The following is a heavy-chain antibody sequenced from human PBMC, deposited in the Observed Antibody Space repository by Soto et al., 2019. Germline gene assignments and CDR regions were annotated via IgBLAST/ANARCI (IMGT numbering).Heavy chain of an antibody. CDR1: GYTFTSYD. D-gene: IGHD4-4*01. CDR2: MNPNSGNT. V-gene: IGHV1-8*01. Sequence: ASVKVSCKASGYTFTSYDINWVRQATGQGLEWMGWMNPNSGNTGYAQKLQGRVTLTRDSSISTAYMELTDLRSEDTAIYYCARDYNNDFDLWGQGTLVTVSS. CDR3: ARDYNNDFDL. J-gene: IGHJ4*02.